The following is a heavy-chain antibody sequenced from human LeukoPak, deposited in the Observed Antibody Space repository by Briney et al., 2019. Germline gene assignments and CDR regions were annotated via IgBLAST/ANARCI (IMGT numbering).Heavy chain of an antibody. CDR3: ARDGPYYYDSRAGTGAFDI. CDR1: GFTFSSYS. CDR2: ISSSSSYI. J-gene: IGHJ3*02. D-gene: IGHD3-22*01. Sequence: PGGSLRLSCAASGFTFSSYSMSWVRQAPGKGLEWVSSISSSSSYIYYADSVKGRFTISRDNAKNSLYLQMNSLRAEDTAVYYCARDGPYYYDSRAGTGAFDIWGQGTMVTVSS. V-gene: IGHV3-21*01.